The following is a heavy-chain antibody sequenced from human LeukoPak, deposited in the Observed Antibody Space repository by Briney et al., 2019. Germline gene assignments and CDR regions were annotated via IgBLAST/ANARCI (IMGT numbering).Heavy chain of an antibody. Sequence: GGSLRVSCAASGFTFSDHYMDWVRQAPGKGLEWVGRTRNKANSYTTEYAASVKGRFTISRDDSKNSLYLQMNSLKTEDTAVYYCARGRSGWFYFDYWGQGTLVTVSS. CDR1: GFTFSDHY. V-gene: IGHV3-72*01. CDR2: TRNKANSYTT. J-gene: IGHJ4*02. D-gene: IGHD6-19*01. CDR3: ARGRSGWFYFDY.